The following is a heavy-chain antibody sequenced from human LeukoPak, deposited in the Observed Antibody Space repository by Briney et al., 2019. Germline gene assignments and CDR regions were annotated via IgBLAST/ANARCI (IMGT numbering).Heavy chain of an antibody. D-gene: IGHD1-1*01. CDR1: GFSFRSFA. V-gene: IGHV3-30-3*01. CDR2: ISYDGSNK. Sequence: PGGSLRLSCAASGFSFRSFAMHWVRQAPGKGLEWVALISYDGSNKYYADSVKGRLTISRDKSKNTLYLQMNTLRGEDTVVYYCAKDYQTGSDYWGQGTLVTVSS. J-gene: IGHJ4*02. CDR3: AKDYQTGSDY.